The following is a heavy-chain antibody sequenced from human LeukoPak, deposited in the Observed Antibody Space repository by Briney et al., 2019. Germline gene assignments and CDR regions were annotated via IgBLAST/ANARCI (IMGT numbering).Heavy chain of an antibody. D-gene: IGHD4-23*01. CDR1: GXTFSSYS. CDR3: ARVGGSIYYFDY. J-gene: IGHJ4*02. Sequence: GGSLRLSCAASGXTFSSYSMNWVRQAPGKGLEWVSSISSSSSYIYYADSVKGRFTISRDNAKNSLYLQMNSLRAEDTAVYYCARVGGSIYYFDYWGQGTLVTVSS. V-gene: IGHV3-21*01. CDR2: ISSSSSYI.